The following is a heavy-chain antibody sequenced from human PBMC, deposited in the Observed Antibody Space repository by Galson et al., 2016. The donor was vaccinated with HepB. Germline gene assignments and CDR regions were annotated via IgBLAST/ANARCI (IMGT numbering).Heavy chain of an antibody. J-gene: IGHJ3*02. V-gene: IGHV1-2*04. D-gene: IGHD1-14*01. CDR3: AIPDPGAPEAFDI. Sequence: SVKVSCKASGYTFTDFYIYWVRQAPGQGLEWMGYINPDTGVTNYAQKFQDWVTVTKDTAISTAYMELRRLTADDTAVYYCAIPDPGAPEAFDIWGQGTMVTVSS. CDR2: INPDTGVT. CDR1: GYTFTDFY.